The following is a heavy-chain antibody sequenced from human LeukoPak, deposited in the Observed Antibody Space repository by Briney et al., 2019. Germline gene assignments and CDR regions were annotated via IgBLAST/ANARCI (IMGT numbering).Heavy chain of an antibody. D-gene: IGHD3-22*01. CDR3: ARQYRYYDSSGYYYAHAAFDI. CDR1: GGSIRSGDYY. V-gene: IGHV4-39*01. Sequence: SETLSLTCTVSGGSIRSGDYYWSWIRQPPGKGLEWIGSIYYSGSTYYNPSLKSRVTISVDTSKNQFSLKLSSVTAADTAVYYCARQYRYYDSSGYYYAHAAFDIWGQGTMVTVSS. CDR2: IYYSGST. J-gene: IGHJ3*02.